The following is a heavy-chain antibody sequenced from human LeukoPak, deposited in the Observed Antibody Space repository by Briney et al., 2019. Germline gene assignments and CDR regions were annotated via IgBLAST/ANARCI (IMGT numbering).Heavy chain of an antibody. CDR2: INPNGGGT. V-gene: IGHV1-2*02. D-gene: IGHD6-19*01. CDR3: AREMAGRGVDAFDI. Sequence: ASVKVFCKTSGYTFTAYYMHWVRQAPGQGLEWMGWINPNGGGTKYAQKFQGRVTLTRETSISTAYMELSRLRSDDTAVYYCAREMAGRGVDAFDIWGQGTMVTVSS. J-gene: IGHJ3*02. CDR1: GYTFTAYY.